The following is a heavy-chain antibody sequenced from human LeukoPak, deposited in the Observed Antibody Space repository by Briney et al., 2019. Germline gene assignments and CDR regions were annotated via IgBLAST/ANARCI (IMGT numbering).Heavy chain of an antibody. Sequence: SETLSLTCTVSGDSIGSYFWNWIRQPPGKGLEWIAYIYYSGSTNYNPSLKSRVTISVDTSKNQFSLKLSSVTAVDTAVYYCARLNRGTSAGFDYWGQGTLVTVSS. CDR3: ARLNRGTSAGFDY. V-gene: IGHV4-59*01. CDR1: GDSIGSYF. D-gene: IGHD1-14*01. J-gene: IGHJ4*02. CDR2: IYYSGST.